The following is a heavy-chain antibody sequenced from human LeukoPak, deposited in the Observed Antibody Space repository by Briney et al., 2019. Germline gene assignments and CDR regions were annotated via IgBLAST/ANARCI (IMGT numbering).Heavy chain of an antibody. CDR3: ATVRRAGNWANFDY. CDR2: IIPILGIA. D-gene: IGHD3-10*01. CDR1: GGTFSSYA. V-gene: IGHV1-69*04. Sequence: ASGKVACKASGGTFSSYAISWVRQAPGQGLEWMGRIIPILGIAIYAQKFQGRVTMTEDTSTDTAYMELSSLRPEDTAVYYCATVRRAGNWANFDYWGQGTLVTVSS. J-gene: IGHJ4*02.